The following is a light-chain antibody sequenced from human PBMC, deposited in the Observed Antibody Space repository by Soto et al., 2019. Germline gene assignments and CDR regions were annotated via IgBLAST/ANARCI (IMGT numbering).Light chain of an antibody. V-gene: IGLV2-14*01. J-gene: IGLJ1*01. Sequence: QSALTQPASVSGSPGQSVTISCTGTTSDVGGYISVSWYQQHPGKAPKLMIYEVSNRPSGVSNRFSGSKSGNTASLTISGLQAEDEADYYCSSYTSSSTLKVFGTGTKLTVL. CDR2: EVS. CDR3: SSYTSSSTLKV. CDR1: TSDVGGYIS.